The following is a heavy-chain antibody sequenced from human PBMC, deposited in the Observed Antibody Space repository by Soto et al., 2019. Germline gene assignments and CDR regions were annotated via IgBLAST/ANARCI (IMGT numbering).Heavy chain of an antibody. CDR2: INHSGST. Sequence: QVQLQQWGAGLLKPSETLSLTCAVYGWSFSGYYWSWIRQPPGKGLEWIGEINHSGSTNYNPSLNSQVTISVDSSKNQFSLKLSSVTAADTAVYYCARGRAVAGTTFDYWGQGTLVTVSS. CDR3: ARGRAVAGTTFDY. CDR1: GWSFSGYY. D-gene: IGHD6-19*01. J-gene: IGHJ4*02. V-gene: IGHV4-34*01.